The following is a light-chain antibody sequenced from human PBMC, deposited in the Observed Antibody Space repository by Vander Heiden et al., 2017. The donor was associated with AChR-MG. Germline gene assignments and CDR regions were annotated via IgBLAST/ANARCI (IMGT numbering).Light chain of an antibody. J-gene: IGKJ1*01. Sequence: EIAWTQSPGTLSSSPGERATLSCRASQSVSSSYLAWYQQKPGQGPRLLIYGASSRATGLPDRFSGSGSGTGFTLTISRLEPEDFAVYYCQQYGSSPRWTFGQGTKVEIK. V-gene: IGKV3-20*01. CDR1: QSVSSSY. CDR3: QQYGSSPRWT. CDR2: GAS.